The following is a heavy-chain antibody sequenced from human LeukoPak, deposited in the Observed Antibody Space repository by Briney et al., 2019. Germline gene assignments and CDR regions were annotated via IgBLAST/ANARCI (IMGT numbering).Heavy chain of an antibody. CDR2: IYSSGST. Sequence: PSQTLSLICTVTDGSISSGDDYWSWIRQPAGKELEWVGHIYSSGSTNYNPSLKSRVTISVDTSKNQFSLNLNSVTAADTAVYYCARGQCGGNCAFALYFDLWGRGTLVTVSS. D-gene: IGHD2-21*02. CDR3: ARGQCGGNCAFALYFDL. V-gene: IGHV4-61*09. CDR1: DGSISSGDDY. J-gene: IGHJ2*01.